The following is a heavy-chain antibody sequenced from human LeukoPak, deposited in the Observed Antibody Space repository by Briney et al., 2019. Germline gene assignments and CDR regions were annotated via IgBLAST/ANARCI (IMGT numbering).Heavy chain of an antibody. D-gene: IGHD4-11*01. V-gene: IGHV1-69*02. Sequence: SVKVSCKASGGTFSSYTISWVRQAPGQGLEWMGRIIPILGIANYAQKFQGRVTITAEKSTSTAYTELSSLRSEDTAVYYRARVAAGTVTTDYWGQGTLVTVSS. CDR2: IIPILGIA. CDR1: GGTFSSYT. CDR3: ARVAAGTVTTDY. J-gene: IGHJ4*02.